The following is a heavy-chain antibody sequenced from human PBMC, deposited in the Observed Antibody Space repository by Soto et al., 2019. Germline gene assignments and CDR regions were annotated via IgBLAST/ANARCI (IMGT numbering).Heavy chain of an antibody. CDR3: ARGRIAAAGYYYYYGMDV. D-gene: IGHD6-13*01. J-gene: IGHJ6*02. CDR2: IIPIFGTA. Sequence: QVQLVQSGAEVKKPGSSVKVSCKASGGTFSSYAISWVRQAPGQGLEWMGGIIPIFGTANYAQKFQGRVTITADKSTSTAYMELSSLRSEDTAVYYCARGRIAAAGYYYYYGMDVWGQGTTVTVSS. CDR1: GGTFSSYA. V-gene: IGHV1-69*06.